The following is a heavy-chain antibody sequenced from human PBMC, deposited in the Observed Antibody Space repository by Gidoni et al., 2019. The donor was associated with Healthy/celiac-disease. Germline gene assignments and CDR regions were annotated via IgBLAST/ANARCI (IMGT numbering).Heavy chain of an antibody. D-gene: IGHD6-19*01. J-gene: IGHJ6*03. Sequence: QVQLVESGGGVVQPGRSLRLSCAASGFTFSRYGMHWVRQAPGKGLGWVAVISYDGSNKYYADSVKGRFTISRDNSKNTLYLQMNSLRAEDTAVYYCAKDRVAVAGRGYYYYYMDVWGKGTTVTVSS. CDR2: ISYDGSNK. CDR1: GFTFSRYG. V-gene: IGHV3-30*18. CDR3: AKDRVAVAGRGYYYYYMDV.